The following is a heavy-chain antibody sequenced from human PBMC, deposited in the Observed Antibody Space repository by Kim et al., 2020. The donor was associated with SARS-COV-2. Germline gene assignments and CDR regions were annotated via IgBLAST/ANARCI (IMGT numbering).Heavy chain of an antibody. CDR2: IWYDGSNK. Sequence: GGSLRLSCAASGFTFSSYGMHWVRQAPGKGLEWVAVIWYDGSNKYYADSVKGRFTISRDNSKNTLYLQMNSLRAEDAAVYYCARAPIVVVTNYGMDVWGQGTTVTVSS. CDR1: GFTFSSYG. CDR3: ARAPIVVVTNYGMDV. V-gene: IGHV3-33*01. J-gene: IGHJ6*02. D-gene: IGHD2-21*02.